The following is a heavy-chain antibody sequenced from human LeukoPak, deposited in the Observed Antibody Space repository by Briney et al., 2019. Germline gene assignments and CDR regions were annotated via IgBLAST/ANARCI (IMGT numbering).Heavy chain of an antibody. CDR2: INPNSGGT. D-gene: IGHD6-13*01. J-gene: IGHJ4*02. Sequence: ASVKVSCKASGYTFTGYYMHWVRQAPGQGLEWMGWINPNSGGTNYAQKFQGRVTMTRDTSISTAYVELSRLRSDDTAVYYCARGYAGSSWANLLGYWGQGTLVTVSS. V-gene: IGHV1-2*02. CDR3: ARGYAGSSWANLLGY. CDR1: GYTFTGYY.